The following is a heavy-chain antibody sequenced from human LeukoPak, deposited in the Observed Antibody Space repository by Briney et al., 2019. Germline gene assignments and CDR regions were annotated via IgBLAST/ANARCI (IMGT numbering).Heavy chain of an antibody. Sequence: PSETLSLTCAVSGGSISSGGYSWSWIRQPPGKGLEWIGYIYHSGSTYYNPSLKSRVTISVDRSKNQFSLKLSSVTAADTAVYYCARGYCSSTSCYNDYFDYRGQGTLVTVSS. D-gene: IGHD2-2*02. CDR1: GGSISSGGYS. J-gene: IGHJ4*02. CDR3: ARGYCSSTSCYNDYFDY. V-gene: IGHV4-30-2*01. CDR2: IYHSGST.